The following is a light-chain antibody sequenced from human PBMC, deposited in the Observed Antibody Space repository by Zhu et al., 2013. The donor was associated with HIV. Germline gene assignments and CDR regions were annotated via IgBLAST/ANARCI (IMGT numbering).Light chain of an antibody. V-gene: IGKV3-15*01. J-gene: IGKJ1*01. CDR1: QSVSNK. Sequence: ETVMTQSPATLSVSPGERATLSCRASQSVSNKLAWYQQKPGQAPRLLIYDASTRATGIPARFSGSGSGTEFTLTISSLQSEDFAVYYCQQNNNWPQTFGQGTKVKS. CDR2: DAS. CDR3: QQNNNWPQT.